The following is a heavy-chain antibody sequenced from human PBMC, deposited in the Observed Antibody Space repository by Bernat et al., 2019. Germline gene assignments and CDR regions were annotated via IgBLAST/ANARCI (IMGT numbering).Heavy chain of an antibody. CDR2: SSAYNGNT. CDR3: ARVIGGVLEWLRSYGMDV. D-gene: IGHD3-3*01. V-gene: IGHV1-18*01. Sequence: QVQLVQSGAEVKKPGASVKVSCKASGYTFTSYGISGVRQAPGQGLEWMGWSSAYNGNTNYAQKLQGRVTMTTATSTSTAYMELRSLSSADPAVYYCARVIGGVLEWLRSYGMDVWGQGTTVTVSS. J-gene: IGHJ6*02. CDR1: GYTFTSYG.